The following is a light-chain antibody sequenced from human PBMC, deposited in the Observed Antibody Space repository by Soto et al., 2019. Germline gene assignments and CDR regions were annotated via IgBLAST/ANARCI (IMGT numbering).Light chain of an antibody. CDR2: EVN. J-gene: IGLJ1*01. V-gene: IGLV2-14*02. Sequence: QSALTQPASVSGSPGQSIAISCTGNSSGIGTFNLVSWYQQHPGRAPKLIIYEVNKRPSGISSRFSGSKSGNTASLTISGLQAEDEADYYCGSYTTSSNYVFGTGTKV. CDR1: SSGIGTFNL. CDR3: GSYTTSSNYV.